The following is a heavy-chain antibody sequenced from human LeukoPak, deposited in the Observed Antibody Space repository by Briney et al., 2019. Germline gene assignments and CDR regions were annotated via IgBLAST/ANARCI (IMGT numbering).Heavy chain of an antibody. CDR3: ARSRTTYYYGSGSYEKASVVYYYYYGMDV. Sequence: SVKVSCKASGGTFSSYALSWVRQAPGQGLAWMGRIIPILGIANYAQKFQGRVTITADKSTSTAYMELSSLRSEDTAVYYCARSRTTYYYGSGSYEKASVVYYYYYGMDVWGQGATVTVSS. V-gene: IGHV1-69*04. D-gene: IGHD3-10*01. CDR1: GGTFSSYA. J-gene: IGHJ6*02. CDR2: IIPILGIA.